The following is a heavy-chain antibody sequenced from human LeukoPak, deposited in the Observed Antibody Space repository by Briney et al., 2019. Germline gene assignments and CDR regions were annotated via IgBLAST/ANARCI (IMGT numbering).Heavy chain of an antibody. CDR3: ARDPALPPSGVVINRESYFDY. J-gene: IGHJ4*02. Sequence: ASVKVSCKASGGTFSSYAISWVRQAPGQGLEWMGWINPNSGGTNYAQKFQGRVTMTRDTSISTAYMELSRLRSDDTAVYYCARDPALPPSGVVINRESYFDYWGQGTLITVSS. V-gene: IGHV1-2*02. CDR1: GGTFSSYA. D-gene: IGHD3-3*01. CDR2: INPNSGGT.